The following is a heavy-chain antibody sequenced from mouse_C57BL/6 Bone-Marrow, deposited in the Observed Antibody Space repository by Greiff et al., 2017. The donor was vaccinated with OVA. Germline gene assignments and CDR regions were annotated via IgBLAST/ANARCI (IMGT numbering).Heavy chain of an antibody. J-gene: IGHJ1*03. CDR2: IYWDDDK. V-gene: IGHV8-12*01. D-gene: IGHD2-3*01. CDR3: ARRSSYDGYYFDV. CDR1: GFSLSTSGMG. Sequence: QVTLKVCGPGILQSSQTLSLTCSFSGFSLSTSGMGVSWIRQPSGKGLEWLAHIYWDDDKRYNPSLKSRLTIAKDTSRNQVLLKVTSVDTADTATYYCARRSSYDGYYFDVWGTGTTVTVSS.